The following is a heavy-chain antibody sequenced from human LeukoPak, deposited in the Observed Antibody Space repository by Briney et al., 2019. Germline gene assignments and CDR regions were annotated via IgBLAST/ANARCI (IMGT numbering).Heavy chain of an antibody. Sequence: ASVKVSCKASGYTFTSYYMHWVRQAPGQGLEWMGIINPSGGSTSYAQKFQGRVTMTRDMSTSTVYMELSSLRSDDTAVYYCARETSTAPGWFDPWGQGTLVTVSS. D-gene: IGHD1-1*01. V-gene: IGHV1-46*01. CDR1: GYTFTSYY. CDR3: ARETSTAPGWFDP. J-gene: IGHJ5*02. CDR2: INPSGGST.